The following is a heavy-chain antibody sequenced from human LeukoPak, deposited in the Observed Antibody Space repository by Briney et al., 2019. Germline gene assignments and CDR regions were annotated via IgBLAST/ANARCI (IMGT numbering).Heavy chain of an antibody. CDR2: IYTSGST. D-gene: IGHD6-25*01. J-gene: IGHJ5*02. CDR1: GGSISSSSYY. Sequence: SETLSLTCTVSGGSISSSSYYWGWIRQPAGKGLEWIGRIYTSGSTNYNPSLKSRVTMSVDTSKNQFSLKLSSVTAADTAVYYCARDPSAVRGPSWGQGTLVTVST. V-gene: IGHV4-61*02. CDR3: ARDPSAVRGPS.